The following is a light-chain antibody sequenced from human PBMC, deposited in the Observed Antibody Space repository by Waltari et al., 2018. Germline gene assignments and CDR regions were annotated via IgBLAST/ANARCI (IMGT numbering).Light chain of an antibody. Sequence: SYVLTQPPSVSVAPGQTAPITCGGNNLGGKTVHWYQQKPGQAPVLVVYDDYYRPSGIPERFSGSNSGNTAALTISWVEAGDEADYYCQVWDSSSDRPVFGGGTKVFVL. CDR1: NLGGKT. CDR2: DDY. CDR3: QVWDSSSDRPV. J-gene: IGLJ3*02. V-gene: IGLV3-21*02.